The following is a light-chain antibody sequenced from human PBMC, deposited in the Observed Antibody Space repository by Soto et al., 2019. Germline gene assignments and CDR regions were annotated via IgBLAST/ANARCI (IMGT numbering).Light chain of an antibody. CDR3: QQYGSSPT. V-gene: IGKV3-20*01. Sequence: EIVLTQSPVTLSLSPWERASLSCRASQSVSSSSLAWYQQKPGQAPRLLIYGASSRATGIPDRFSGSGSGTDFTLTISRLEPEDFAVYYCQQYGSSPTFGQGTRLEIK. CDR1: QSVSSSS. J-gene: IGKJ5*01. CDR2: GAS.